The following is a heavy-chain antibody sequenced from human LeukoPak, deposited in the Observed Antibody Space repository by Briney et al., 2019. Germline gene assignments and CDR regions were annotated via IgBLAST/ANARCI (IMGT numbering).Heavy chain of an antibody. CDR3: ARDQDWNDRGGLDY. J-gene: IGHJ4*02. CDR1: GFTFSTYS. V-gene: IGHV3-21*01. Sequence: GGSLRLSCAASGFTFSTYSMNWVRQAPGKGLEWVSFISTSSSYIYYADSVKGRFTISRDNSKDSLYLQMNSLRAEDTAVYYCARDQDWNDRGGLDYWGQGTLVIVSS. CDR2: ISTSSSYI. D-gene: IGHD1-1*01.